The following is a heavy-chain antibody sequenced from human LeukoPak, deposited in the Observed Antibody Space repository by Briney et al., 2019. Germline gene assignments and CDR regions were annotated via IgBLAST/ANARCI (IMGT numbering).Heavy chain of an antibody. V-gene: IGHV4-4*07. J-gene: IGHJ4*02. Sequence: PSETLSLTCTVSGGSISSYYWSWIRQPAGKGLEWIGRIYTSGSTNYNPSLKSRVTMSVDTSKTQFSLTLSSVTPAHTAVDYCAGDSEQLLVLGSGLHYWGQGTPVTRSS. CDR2: IYTSGST. CDR1: GGSISSYY. CDR3: AGDSEQLLVLGSGLHY. D-gene: IGHD6-19*01.